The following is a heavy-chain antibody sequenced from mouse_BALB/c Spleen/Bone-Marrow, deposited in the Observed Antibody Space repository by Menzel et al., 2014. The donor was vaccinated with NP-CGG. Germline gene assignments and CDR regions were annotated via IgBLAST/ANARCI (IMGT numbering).Heavy chain of an antibody. J-gene: IGHJ2*01. CDR3: ARSEGGRRGLFDY. V-gene: IGHV5-6*01. CDR2: ISSGGSYT. Sequence: EVKLVESGGDLVKPGGSLKLSCAASGFTFSSYGMSWVRPTPDKRLEWVATISSGGSYTYYPDSVEGRFTISRDNAKNTLYLQMSSLKSEDTAMYYCARSEGGRRGLFDYWGQGTTLTVSS. CDR1: GFTFSSYG.